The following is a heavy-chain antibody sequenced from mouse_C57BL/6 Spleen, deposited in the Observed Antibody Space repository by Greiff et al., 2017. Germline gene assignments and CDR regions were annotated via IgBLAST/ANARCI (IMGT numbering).Heavy chain of an antibody. CDR3: AEGGDPLYYYAMDY. V-gene: IGHV3-1*01. CDR1: GYSITSGYD. J-gene: IGHJ4*01. CDR2: ISYSGST. Sequence: EVKLQESGPGMVKPSPSLSLSCTVTGYSITSGYDWHWIRHFPGNKLEWMGYISYSGSTNYNPSLKSRISITHDTSKNHFFLKLNSVTTEDTATYDGAEGGDPLYYYAMDYWGQGTSVTVSS.